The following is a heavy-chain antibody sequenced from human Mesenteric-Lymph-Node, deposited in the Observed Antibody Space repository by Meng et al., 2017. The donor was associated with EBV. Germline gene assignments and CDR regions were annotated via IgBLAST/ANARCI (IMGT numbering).Heavy chain of an antibody. V-gene: IGHV4-39*01. CDR3: ARHGGRFDWPYVD. CDR2: FYYNGDP. J-gene: IGHJ4*02. Sequence: QLQREGLGHGRVTSRGPLSPTGSFPGGPFTSSHDWGWSRQPPGKGLEWIGTFYYNGDPTYNPSLKSRVTISAVASRNLFFLTLSSVTAADTAVYYCARHGGRFDWPYVDWGPGTLVTVSS. CDR1: GGPFTSSHD. D-gene: IGHD3-9*01.